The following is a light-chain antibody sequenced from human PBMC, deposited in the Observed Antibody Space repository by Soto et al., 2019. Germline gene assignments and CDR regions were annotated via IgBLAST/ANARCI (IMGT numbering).Light chain of an antibody. CDR1: QSVTNA. CDR3: QQYYTWPVT. J-gene: IGKJ4*01. V-gene: IGKV3-15*01. CDR2: YAS. Sequence: IGIQQSPSTLSVSPGERVTNSCIACQSVTNALAWYQHKPGQAPRLLISYASRGATGIPSRFSCSGSGTDFTLTINSLQSEDFAVYYCQQYYTWPVTFGGRTNVDI.